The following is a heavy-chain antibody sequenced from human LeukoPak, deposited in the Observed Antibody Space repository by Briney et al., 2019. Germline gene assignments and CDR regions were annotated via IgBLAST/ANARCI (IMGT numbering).Heavy chain of an antibody. D-gene: IGHD6-6*01. J-gene: IGHJ6*03. V-gene: IGHV4-39*07. CDR1: GGSISSKPYY. Sequence: PSETLSLTCTVSGGSISSKPYYWVWVRQPPGKGLEWIGTISYSGTHYYSPSLKRRVTISLDTSKNQFSLKLSSVTAADTAIYYCARYCSSSSTVYYYYYVDVWGKGTTVTVSS. CDR2: ISYSGTH. CDR3: ARYCSSSSTVYYYYYVDV.